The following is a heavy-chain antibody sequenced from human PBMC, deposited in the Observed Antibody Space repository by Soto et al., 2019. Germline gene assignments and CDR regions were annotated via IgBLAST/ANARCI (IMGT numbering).Heavy chain of an antibody. CDR2: VHISGHS. J-gene: IGHJ5*01. V-gene: IGHV4-59*12. D-gene: IGHD1-1*01. CDR1: GDSISTSY. CDR3: ARVRQGCSANNCYFDP. Sequence: SETLSLTCIVSGDSISTSYWNWGRQSPDKGLEWIAEVHISGHSNYNPSLRSRVSVSIDSSKNQFYLNLNSVTAADTAIYYCARVRQGCSANNCYFDPWGQGTQVTVSS.